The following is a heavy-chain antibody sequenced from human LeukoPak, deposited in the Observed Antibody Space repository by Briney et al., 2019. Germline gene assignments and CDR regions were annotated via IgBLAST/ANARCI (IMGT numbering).Heavy chain of an antibody. CDR2: IYTSGST. Sequence: SETLSLTCTVSGGSISSYYWSWIRQPAGKGLEWIGCIYTSGSTNYNPSLKSRVTMSVDTSKNQFSLKLSSVTAADTAVYYCARGPGYCSSTSCYTDYYGMDVWGQGTTVTVSS. CDR3: ARGPGYCSSTSCYTDYYGMDV. J-gene: IGHJ6*02. CDR1: GGSISSYY. D-gene: IGHD2-2*02. V-gene: IGHV4-4*07.